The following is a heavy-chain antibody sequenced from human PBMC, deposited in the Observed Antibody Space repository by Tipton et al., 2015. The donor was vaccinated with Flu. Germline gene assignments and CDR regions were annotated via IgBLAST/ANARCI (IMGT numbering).Heavy chain of an antibody. CDR3: AKDLKKYCRGGSCYWDYYGMDV. J-gene: IGHJ6*02. V-gene: IGHV3-53*01. CDR2: IYSGGST. CDR1: GFNVSSNY. D-gene: IGHD2-15*01. Sequence: GSLRLSCAASGFNVSSNYMSWVRQAPGKGLEWVSVIYSGGSTYYADSVKGRFTISRDNSKNTLYLQMNSLRAEDTAVYYCAKDLKKYCRGGSCYWDYYGMDVWGQGTTVTVSS.